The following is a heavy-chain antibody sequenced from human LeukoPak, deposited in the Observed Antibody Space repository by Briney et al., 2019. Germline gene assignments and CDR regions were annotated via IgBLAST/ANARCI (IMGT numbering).Heavy chain of an antibody. CDR3: ARGAYCGGDCYSLDY. CDR2: ISAYNGNT. D-gene: IGHD2-21*02. Sequence: ASVKVSCKASGYTFTSYGISWVRQAPGQGLEWMGWISAYNGNTNYAQKLQGRVTMTTDTSTSTAYMELSSLRSEDTAVYYCARGAYCGGDCYSLDYWGQGTLVTVSS. J-gene: IGHJ4*02. CDR1: GYTFTSYG. V-gene: IGHV1-18*01.